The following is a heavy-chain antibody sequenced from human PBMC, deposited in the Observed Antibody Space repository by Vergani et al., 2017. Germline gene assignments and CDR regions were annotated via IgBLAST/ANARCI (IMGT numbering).Heavy chain of an antibody. D-gene: IGHD2-15*01. CDR1: GESIRSGSHY. CDR2: IHTGGST. J-gene: IGHJ4*02. V-gene: IGHV4-61*02. CDR3: ARSRPYCTSGSCPAI. Sequence: QVKLQESGPGLLKPSQTLSLTCTFSGESIRSGSHYWSWIRQPAGKGPEWIGHIHTGGSTDLNPSFKSRVSISVDTSKSQFSLKLNSVTVADTAVYYCARSRPYCTSGSCPAIWCQGTLVTVSS.